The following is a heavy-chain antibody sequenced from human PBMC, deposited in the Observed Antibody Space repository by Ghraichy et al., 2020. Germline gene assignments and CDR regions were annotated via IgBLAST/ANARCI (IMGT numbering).Heavy chain of an antibody. D-gene: IGHD6-13*01. CDR3: VKESSSSWYSGTFDP. J-gene: IGHJ5*02. CDR2: ISGNGGGT. V-gene: IGHV3-64D*06. CDR1: GFTFSSYA. Sequence: GGSLRLSCSASGFTFSSYAMHWVRQAPGKGLEYVSAISGNGGGTYYADSVKGRFTISRDNSKNTLYLQMSSLRAEDTAVYYCVKESSSSWYSGTFDPWGQGALVTVSS.